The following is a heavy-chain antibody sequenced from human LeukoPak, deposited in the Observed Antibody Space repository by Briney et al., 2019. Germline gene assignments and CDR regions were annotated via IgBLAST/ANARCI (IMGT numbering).Heavy chain of an antibody. CDR3: ARQGGANSFDY. V-gene: IGHV4-59*08. D-gene: IGHD1-1*01. Sequence: SETLSLTCAVSGGSLSTYFWSWIRQPPGKGLEWIGYIYYSGSTNYNPSLKSRVTISVDTSKNQFLLKLSSVNAADTAMYYCARQGGANSFDYWGQGILVTVSS. J-gene: IGHJ4*02. CDR1: GGSLSTYF. CDR2: IYYSGST.